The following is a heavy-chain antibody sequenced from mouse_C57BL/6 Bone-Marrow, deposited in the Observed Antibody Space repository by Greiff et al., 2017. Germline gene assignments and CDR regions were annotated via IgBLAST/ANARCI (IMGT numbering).Heavy chain of an antibody. V-gene: IGHV1-26*01. J-gene: IGHJ4*01. CDR1: GYTFTDYY. Sequence: EVQLQQSGPELVKPGASVKISCKASGYTFTDYYMNWVKQSHGKSLEWIGDINPNNGGTSYNQKFKGKATLTVDKSSSTAYMELRSLTSEDSAVYYCARSIYYYGSSLFYAMGYWGQGTSVTVSS. D-gene: IGHD1-1*01. CDR2: INPNNGGT. CDR3: ARSIYYYGSSLFYAMGY.